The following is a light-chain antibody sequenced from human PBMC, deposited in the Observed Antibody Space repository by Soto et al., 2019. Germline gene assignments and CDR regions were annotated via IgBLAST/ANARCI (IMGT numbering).Light chain of an antibody. CDR3: AAWDDSLNGRYV. CDR1: SSNIGSNT. V-gene: IGLV1-44*01. CDR2: SNN. Sequence: QSVLTQPPSASGTPGQRVTISCSGSSSNIGSNTVNWYQQLPGTAPKLLIYSNNQRPSGVPDPFSGSKSGTSASLAISGLQSEDEADYNCAAWDDSLNGRYVFGTGTKLTVL. J-gene: IGLJ1*01.